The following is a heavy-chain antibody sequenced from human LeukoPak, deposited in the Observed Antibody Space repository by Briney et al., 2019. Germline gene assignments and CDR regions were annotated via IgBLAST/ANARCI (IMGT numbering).Heavy chain of an antibody. CDR1: GFTFSDYS. CDR3: ARNRISFDWLFQGEFDY. J-gene: IGHJ4*02. CDR2: ISSSSEKI. D-gene: IGHD3-9*01. Sequence: PGGSLRLSCAASGFTFSDYSMNWVGQAPGKGVEGVSWISSSSEKIYYADSVKGRFNISRDKDKNSLYVEMNSLRAEDTAVYYCARNRISFDWLFQGEFDYWGQGTLVTVSS. V-gene: IGHV3-48*01.